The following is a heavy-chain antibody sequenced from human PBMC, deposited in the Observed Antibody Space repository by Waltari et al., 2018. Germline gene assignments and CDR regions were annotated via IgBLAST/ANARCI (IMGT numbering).Heavy chain of an antibody. J-gene: IGHJ6*02. D-gene: IGHD3-22*01. Sequence: EEQLVESGGGLAHPGESLRPSCSASGFTFSRYWMDWVRKAPGQGLVWVSRISSDGSSVTYADSVKGRFTISRDNAKNTLYVQMNRLRAEDTAVYYCARVATKTYSSPVPGRPYYYGMDVWGQGTTVTVSS. CDR1: GFTFSRYW. CDR3: ARVATKTYSSPVPGRPYYYGMDV. CDR2: ISSDGSSV. V-gene: IGHV3-74*01.